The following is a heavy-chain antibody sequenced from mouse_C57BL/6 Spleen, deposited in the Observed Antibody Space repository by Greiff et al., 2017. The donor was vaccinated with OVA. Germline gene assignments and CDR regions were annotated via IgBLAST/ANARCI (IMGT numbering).Heavy chain of an antibody. CDR3: AREDELGMFAY. CDR1: GFTFSSYA. V-gene: IGHV5-4*01. J-gene: IGHJ3*01. D-gene: IGHD4-1*01. CDR2: ISDGGSYT. Sequence: EVKLVESGGGLVKPGGSLKLSCAASGFTFSSYAMSWVRQTPEKRLEWVATISDGGSYTYYPDNVKGRFTISRDNAKNNLYLQMSHLKSEDTAMYYCAREDELGMFAYWGQGTLVTVSA.